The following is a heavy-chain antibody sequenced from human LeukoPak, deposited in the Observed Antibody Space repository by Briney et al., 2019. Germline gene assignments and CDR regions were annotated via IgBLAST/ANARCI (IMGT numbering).Heavy chain of an antibody. D-gene: IGHD3-3*01. CDR1: GFTFSNYG. Sequence: GGSLRLSCSASGFTFSNYGMSWVRQAPGKGLEWVSGIHGSSGSTYYADSVKGRSTISRDNSKNTLYLQMNSLRAEDTAVYYCASLDFWSGYLSLEGDAFDIWGQGTMVAVSS. J-gene: IGHJ3*02. CDR2: IHGSSGST. V-gene: IGHV3-23*01. CDR3: ASLDFWSGYLSLEGDAFDI.